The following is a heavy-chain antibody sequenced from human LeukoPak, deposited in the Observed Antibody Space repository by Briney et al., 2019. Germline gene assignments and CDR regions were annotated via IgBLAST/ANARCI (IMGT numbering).Heavy chain of an antibody. V-gene: IGHV4-39*07. CDR3: ARGDYHIFTGYYKNWLAL. J-gene: IGHJ5*02. Sequence: AETLSLTCTVSGGPISSSRYYWGWIRQPPGKGLEWIGSIYYSGSTYYNPSLKSRFTISVDTSNNQYSLKLSSVAAADTAVYYCARGDYHIFTGYYKNWLALGRQGTLVTVSS. CDR2: IYYSGST. CDR1: GGPISSSRYY. D-gene: IGHD3-9*01.